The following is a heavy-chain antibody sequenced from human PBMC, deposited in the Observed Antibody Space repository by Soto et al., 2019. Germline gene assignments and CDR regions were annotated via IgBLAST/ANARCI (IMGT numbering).Heavy chain of an antibody. V-gene: IGHV3-15*07. Sequence: GGSLRLSCAASGFPFSNAWMNWVRQAPGKGLELVGRIKSKTDGGTTDYAAPVKGRFTISRDDSNNTLYLQMNSLKTEDTAVYYCTIYDFWSGYFTEDYYYGMDVWGQGTTVTVSS. CDR3: TIYDFWSGYFTEDYYYGMDV. CDR2: IKSKTDGGTT. J-gene: IGHJ6*02. CDR1: GFPFSNAW. D-gene: IGHD3-3*01.